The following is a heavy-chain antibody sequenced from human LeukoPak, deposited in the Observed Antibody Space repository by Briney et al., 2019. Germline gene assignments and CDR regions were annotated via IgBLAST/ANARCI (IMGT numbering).Heavy chain of an antibody. Sequence: GGSLRLSCAASGFTFSSYAMSWVRQAPGKGLEWVSAIRAGSDVTYYADFVKGRFTISRDNSKNMLFLQMNSLKVEDTAIYFCAQDWIDGDSGIDQWGQGTLVTVSA. CDR1: GFTFSSYA. CDR3: AQDWIDGDSGIDQ. V-gene: IGHV3-23*01. CDR2: IRAGSDVT. D-gene: IGHD4-17*01. J-gene: IGHJ4*02.